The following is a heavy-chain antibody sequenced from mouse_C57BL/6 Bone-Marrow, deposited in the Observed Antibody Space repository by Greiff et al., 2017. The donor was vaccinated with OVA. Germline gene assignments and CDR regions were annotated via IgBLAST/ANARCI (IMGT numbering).Heavy chain of an antibody. J-gene: IGHJ3*01. CDR2: IPYSGST. CDR3: ASGSLDH. Sequence: VQLVESGPGMVKPSPSLSLTCTATGYSITSGYDWYWIRHLPGNQLEWMGYIPYSGSTNYNPTLKSLNSITHDTSKNHFFLKLKSVTADDTATYDCASGSLDHWGQGTLVTVSA. V-gene: IGHV3-1*01. CDR1: GYSITSGYD.